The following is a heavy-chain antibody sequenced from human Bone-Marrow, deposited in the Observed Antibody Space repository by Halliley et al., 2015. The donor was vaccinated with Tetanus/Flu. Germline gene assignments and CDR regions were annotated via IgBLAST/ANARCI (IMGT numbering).Heavy chain of an antibody. CDR2: IFYSGST. Sequence: TLSLTCTVSGGSISSGDYYWSWIRQHPGKGLEWIGNIFYSGSTYYNPSLKSRLTISVDTSKNQFSLKLSSVTAADTAVYYCARAIVVLTANYFDYWGQGTLVTVSP. CDR1: GGSISSGDYY. CDR3: ARAIVVLTANYFDY. D-gene: IGHD2-21*02. J-gene: IGHJ4*02. V-gene: IGHV4-31*03.